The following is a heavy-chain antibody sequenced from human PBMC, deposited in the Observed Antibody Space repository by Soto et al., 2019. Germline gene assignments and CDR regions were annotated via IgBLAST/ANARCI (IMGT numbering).Heavy chain of an antibody. J-gene: IGHJ4*02. CDR1: GGSVYSNGHY. CDR3: GKILVGAAGHTDADS. Sequence: SETLSLTCIVSGGSVYSNGHYWGWIRQPPGKGLEWIGSIDNNGVTNYNSSLKSRVTISRDTSKNQFSLRLTSVTAADTAVYYCGKILVGAAGHTDADSWGPGTLVTVSS. CDR2: IDNNGVT. D-gene: IGHD2-15*01. V-gene: IGHV4-39*01.